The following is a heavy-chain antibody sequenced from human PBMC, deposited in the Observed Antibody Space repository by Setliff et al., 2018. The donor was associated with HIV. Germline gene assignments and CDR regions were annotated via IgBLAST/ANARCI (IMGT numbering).Heavy chain of an antibody. V-gene: IGHV1-18*01. CDR1: GYLFSTYG. Sequence: ASVKVSCKASGYLFSTYGINWVRQAPGQGLEWMGWISPFNLKTNFAQNFQGRVTLTTDTSTSTVFLELRSLRSDDTAMYYCARGGGTHPPPYFFDFWGQGTLVTVSS. CDR3: ARGGGTHPPPYFFDF. CDR2: ISPFNLKT. J-gene: IGHJ4*02.